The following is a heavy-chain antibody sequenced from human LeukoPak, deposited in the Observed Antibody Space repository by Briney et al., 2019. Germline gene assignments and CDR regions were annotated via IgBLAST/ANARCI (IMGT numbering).Heavy chain of an antibody. CDR3: PKDRLKLLWFGELEPPAVDV. Sequence: PGGSLRLSCAASGFTFSSYAMSWVRQAPGKGLEWVSAISGSGGSTYYADSVKGRFTISRDNSKNTLYLQMNSLRAEDTAVYYCPKDRLKLLWFGELEPPAVDVWGQGTTVTVSS. CDR1: GFTFSSYA. J-gene: IGHJ6*02. D-gene: IGHD3-10*01. V-gene: IGHV3-23*01. CDR2: ISGSGGST.